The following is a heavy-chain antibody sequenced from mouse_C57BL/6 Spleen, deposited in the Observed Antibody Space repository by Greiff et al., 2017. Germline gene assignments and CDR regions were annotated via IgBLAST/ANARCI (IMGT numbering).Heavy chain of an antibody. CDR1: GYTFTSYW. CDR2: IDPSDSYT. D-gene: IGHD2-4*01. CDR3: ASLGGLRPFAY. J-gene: IGHJ3*01. V-gene: IGHV1-50*01. Sequence: QVHVKQPGAELVKPGASVKLSCKASGYTFTSYWMQWVKQRPGQGLEWIGEIDPSDSYTNYNQKFKGKATLTVDTSSSTAYMQLSSLTSEDSAVYYCASLGGLRPFAYWGQGTLVTVSA.